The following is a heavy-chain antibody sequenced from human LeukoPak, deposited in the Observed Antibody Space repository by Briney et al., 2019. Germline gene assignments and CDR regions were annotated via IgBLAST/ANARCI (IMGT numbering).Heavy chain of an antibody. CDR2: IYSGGST. CDR1: GFTVSSNY. Sequence: GGSLRLSCAASGFTVSSNYMSWVRQAPGKGLEWVSVIYSGGSTYYADSVKGRFTISRDNSKNTLYLQMNSLRAEDTAVYYCARVVVAAFEAFDIWGQGTMVTVSS. D-gene: IGHD2-15*01. J-gene: IGHJ3*02. V-gene: IGHV3-66*01. CDR3: ARVVVAAFEAFDI.